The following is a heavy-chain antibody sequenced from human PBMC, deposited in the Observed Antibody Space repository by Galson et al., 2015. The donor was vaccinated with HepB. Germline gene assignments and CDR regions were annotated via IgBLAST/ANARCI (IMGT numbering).Heavy chain of an antibody. CDR3: ARDPGGIAAAGTLDWFDP. V-gene: IGHV1-3*01. Sequence: SVKVSCKASGYTFTSYAMHWVRQAPGQRLEWMGWINAGNGNTKYSQKFQGRVTITRDTSASTAYMELSSLRSEDTAVYYCARDPGGIAAAGTLDWFDPWGQGTLVTVSS. D-gene: IGHD6-13*01. CDR2: INAGNGNT. CDR1: GYTFTSYA. J-gene: IGHJ5*02.